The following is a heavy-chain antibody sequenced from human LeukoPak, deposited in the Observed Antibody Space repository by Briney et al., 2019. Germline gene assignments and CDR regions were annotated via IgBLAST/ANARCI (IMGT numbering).Heavy chain of an antibody. Sequence: SQTLSLTCTVSGGSISSGSLYWSWIRQPPGKGLEWIGYIYYSGSTNYNPTLKSQVTISVDTSKNQSSLKLSSVTAADTAVYYCARMVGKEDWTTDYWGQGTLVTVSS. CDR2: IYYSGST. J-gene: IGHJ4*02. CDR1: GGSISSGSLY. D-gene: IGHD3/OR15-3a*01. CDR3: ARMVGKEDWTTDY. V-gene: IGHV4-61*01.